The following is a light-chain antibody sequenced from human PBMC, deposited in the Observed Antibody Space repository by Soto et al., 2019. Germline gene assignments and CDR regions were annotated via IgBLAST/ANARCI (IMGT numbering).Light chain of an antibody. Sequence: EIVMTQSPATLSVSPGERATLSCRASQSVSSNLAWYQQKPGQAPRLLIYRTSTRATGIPARFSGTGSGTEFTLTISRLESEDFAVYYCQQHNDWPPWTFGQGTKVEIK. V-gene: IGKV3-15*01. CDR2: RTS. CDR3: QQHNDWPPWT. J-gene: IGKJ1*01. CDR1: QSVSSN.